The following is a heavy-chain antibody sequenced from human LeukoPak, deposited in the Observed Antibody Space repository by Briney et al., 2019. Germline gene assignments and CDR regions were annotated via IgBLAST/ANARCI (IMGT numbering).Heavy chain of an antibody. CDR2: IGTAGDA. J-gene: IGHJ4*02. CDR3: ARDRADGYNYGDYFDN. D-gene: IGHD5-18*01. Sequence: GGSLRLSCAASGFTFSSYDMHWVRQATGKGLEWVSGIGTAGDAYYPDSVKGRFTISRDNSKNTVYLQMDSLRAEDTAVYYCARDRADGYNYGDYFDNWGQGTLVTVSS. CDR1: GFTFSSYD. V-gene: IGHV3-13*01.